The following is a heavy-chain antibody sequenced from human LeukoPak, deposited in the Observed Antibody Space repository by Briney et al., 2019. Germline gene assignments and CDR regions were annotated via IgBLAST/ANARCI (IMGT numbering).Heavy chain of an antibody. CDR2: ISGSGGST. J-gene: IGHJ4*02. Sequence: GGSLRLSCAASGFTFSSYAMSWVRQAPGKGLEWVSAISGSGGSTYYADSVKGRFTISRDNSKNALYLQMNSLRAEDTAVYYCAKAPYDSSGYPGGFDYWGQGTLVTVSS. CDR1: GFTFSSYA. D-gene: IGHD3-22*01. V-gene: IGHV3-23*01. CDR3: AKAPYDSSGYPGGFDY.